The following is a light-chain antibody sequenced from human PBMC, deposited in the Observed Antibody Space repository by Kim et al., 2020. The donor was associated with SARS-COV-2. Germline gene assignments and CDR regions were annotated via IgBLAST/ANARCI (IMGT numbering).Light chain of an antibody. CDR2: GAS. J-gene: IGKJ5*01. CDR1: QSVTRNY. Sequence: EIVLTQSPGTLSLSPGERATLSCRASQSVTRNYLAWYQQKPGQAPRLLIYGASNRATGIPDRFSGSGSGTDFTLTISRLEPEDFAVYYCQQYGSSPTFGQGTRLEIK. V-gene: IGKV3-20*01. CDR3: QQYGSSPT.